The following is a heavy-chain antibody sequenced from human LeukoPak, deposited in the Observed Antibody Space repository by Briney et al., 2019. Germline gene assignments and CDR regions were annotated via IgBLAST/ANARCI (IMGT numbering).Heavy chain of an antibody. CDR2: FDPEDGET. Sequence: EASVNVSCKVSGYTLTELSMHWVRQAPGKGLEWMGGFDPEDGETIYAQKFQGRVTMTEDTSTDTAYMELSSLRSEDTAVYYCATPDYGSGSYYFDYWGQGTLVTVSS. D-gene: IGHD3-10*01. CDR1: GYTLTELS. CDR3: ATPDYGSGSYYFDY. J-gene: IGHJ4*02. V-gene: IGHV1-24*01.